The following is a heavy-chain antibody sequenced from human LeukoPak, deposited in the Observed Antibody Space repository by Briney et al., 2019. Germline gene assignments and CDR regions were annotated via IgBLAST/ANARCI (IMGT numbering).Heavy chain of an antibody. Sequence: GASVKVSCKASGYSFTSYGLTWVRQAPGQGLEWMGWINTNTGNPTYAQGFTGRFVFSLDTSVSTAYLQISSLKAEDTAVYYCARESFAGPNYYFDYWGQGTLVTVSS. CDR3: ARESFAGPNYYFDY. V-gene: IGHV7-4-1*02. D-gene: IGHD1-7*01. CDR2: INTNTGNP. J-gene: IGHJ4*02. CDR1: GYSFTSYG.